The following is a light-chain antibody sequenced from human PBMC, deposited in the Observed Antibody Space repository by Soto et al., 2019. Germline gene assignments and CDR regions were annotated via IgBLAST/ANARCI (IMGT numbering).Light chain of an antibody. J-gene: IGLJ3*02. CDR3: QNWGTGIQV. CDR2: LNSDGSH. Sequence: QAVLTQSPSASASLGASVKLTCTLSSGHSSYAIAWHQQQPEKGPRYLMKLNSDGSHSKGDGIPDRFSGSSSGAERYLTISSLQSEDEAYYYCQNWGTGIQVFGGGTKVTVL. CDR1: SGHSSYA. V-gene: IGLV4-69*01.